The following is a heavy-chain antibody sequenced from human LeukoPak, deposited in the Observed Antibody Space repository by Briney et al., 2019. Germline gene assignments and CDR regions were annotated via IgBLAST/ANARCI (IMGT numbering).Heavy chain of an antibody. J-gene: IGHJ3*02. Sequence: ASVKVSCKASGYTFTGYYMHWVRQAPGQGLEWMGWINPNSGGTNYAQKFQVRVTMTRATSISTAYLELSRLRSDATAVYYCASQSRIITIFGVVMTAHAFDIWGQGTMVTVSS. CDR2: INPNSGGT. V-gene: IGHV1-2*02. CDR3: ASQSRIITIFGVVMTAHAFDI. CDR1: GYTFTGYY. D-gene: IGHD3-3*01.